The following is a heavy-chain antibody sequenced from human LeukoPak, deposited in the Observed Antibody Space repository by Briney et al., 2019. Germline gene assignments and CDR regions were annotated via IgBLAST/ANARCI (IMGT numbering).Heavy chain of an antibody. CDR1: GLTCSNYW. V-gene: IGHV3-7*01. CDR3: AREIHSSGWYVDY. Sequence: GGSLRRSCTASGLTCSNYWMSWVRQAPGKGLEWVANIKEDGSETYYVDSVKGRFTISRDNAKNSLYLQMNSLRAEDTAVYYCAREIHSSGWYVDYWGQGTLVTVSS. CDR2: IKEDGSET. J-gene: IGHJ4*02. D-gene: IGHD6-19*01.